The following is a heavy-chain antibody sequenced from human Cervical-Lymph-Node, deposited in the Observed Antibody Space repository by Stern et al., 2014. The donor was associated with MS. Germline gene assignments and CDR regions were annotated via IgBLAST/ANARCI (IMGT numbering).Heavy chain of an antibody. V-gene: IGHV1-24*01. CDR1: GYTLREIS. CDR3: ATHRGRVTYYYGMDV. J-gene: IGHJ6*02. CDR2: FKPEHGET. D-gene: IGHD2-21*02. Sequence: VQLVQSGAEVKKPGASVKVSCKVSGYTLREISMHWVRQDPVQGLEWMGGFKPEHGETRYAQKFQGRVTMAEDRSTDTAYMELSSLRSEDTAVDDCATHRGRVTYYYGMDVWGQGTTVTVSS.